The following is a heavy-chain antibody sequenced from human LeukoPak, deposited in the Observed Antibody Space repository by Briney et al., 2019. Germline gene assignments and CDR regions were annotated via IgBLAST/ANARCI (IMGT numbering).Heavy chain of an antibody. D-gene: IGHD1-26*01. V-gene: IGHV4-59*01. CDR2: IYYSGST. J-gene: IGHJ3*02. CDR3: ARGSGSYPEDNAFDI. CDR1: GGSISSYY. Sequence: SETLSLTCTVSGGSISSYYWSWIRQPPGKGLEWIGYIYYSGSTNYNPSLKSRVTISVDTSKNQFSLKLSSVTAADTAVYYCARGSGSYPEDNAFDIWGQGTMVTVSS.